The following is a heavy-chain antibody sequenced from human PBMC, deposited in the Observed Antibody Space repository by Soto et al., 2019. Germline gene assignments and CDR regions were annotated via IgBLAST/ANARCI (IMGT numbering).Heavy chain of an antibody. J-gene: IGHJ6*03. Sequence: DVQLVESGGGLVQPGRSLRLSCAASGFAFNDYAMHWVRQAPGKGLEWVAGISWHSANIAYADSVKGRFTISRDNAKNSLYLQMNSLRSEDTAFYYCAKDAVGSHYFYYMDVWGKGIAVTVSS. CDR1: GFAFNDYA. CDR2: ISWHSANI. CDR3: AKDAVGSHYFYYMDV. V-gene: IGHV3-9*01. D-gene: IGHD3-10*01.